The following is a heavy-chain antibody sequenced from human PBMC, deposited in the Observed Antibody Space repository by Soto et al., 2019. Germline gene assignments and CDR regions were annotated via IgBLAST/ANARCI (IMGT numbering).Heavy chain of an antibody. V-gene: IGHV1-58*01. Sequence: SVKVSCKASGFTFTSSAVQWVRQARGQRLEWIGRIVVGSGNTNYAQKFQERVTITRDMSTSTAYMELSSLRSEDTAVYYCAAVASYYYDSSGYTPYGMDVWGQ. D-gene: IGHD3-22*01. CDR1: GFTFTSSA. J-gene: IGHJ6*02. CDR2: IVVGSGNT. CDR3: AAVASYYYDSSGYTPYGMDV.